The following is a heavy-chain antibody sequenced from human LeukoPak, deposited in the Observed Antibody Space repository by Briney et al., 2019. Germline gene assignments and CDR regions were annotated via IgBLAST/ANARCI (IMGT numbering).Heavy chain of an antibody. Sequence: PGGSLRLSCAASGFTFSSYWMSWVRQAPGKGLEWGANINQDGSEKYYVDSVKGRFTISRDNTKNSLYLQMNSLRAEDTAVYYCARDDTVTTRVGFIDWGQGTLVTVSS. V-gene: IGHV3-7*01. CDR3: ARDDTVTTRVGFID. J-gene: IGHJ4*02. D-gene: IGHD4-17*01. CDR2: INQDGSEK. CDR1: GFTFSSYW.